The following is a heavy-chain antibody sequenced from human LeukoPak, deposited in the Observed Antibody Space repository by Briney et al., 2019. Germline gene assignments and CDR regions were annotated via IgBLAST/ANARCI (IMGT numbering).Heavy chain of an antibody. CDR3: ARQYDSYFYYYLDL. CDR1: GGSISRSDYF. V-gene: IGHV4-39*01. J-gene: IGHJ6*03. CDR2: MYYSGST. Sequence: PSETLSLTCTVSGGSISRSDYFWGWLRQPPGKGLEWIGSMYYSGSTYYNPSLKSRVTMSVDTSRNQFSLKLSFVTAADTAVYYCARQYDSYFYYYLDLWGTGTTVTVSS.